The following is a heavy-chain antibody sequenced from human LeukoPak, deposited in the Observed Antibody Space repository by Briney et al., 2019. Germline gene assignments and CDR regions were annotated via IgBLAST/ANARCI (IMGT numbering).Heavy chain of an antibody. CDR2: INAYNGNT. CDR3: ARDFRDSSGYYYASRD. CDR1: GYTFTGYY. J-gene: IGHJ4*02. V-gene: IGHV1-18*04. D-gene: IGHD3-22*01. Sequence: ASVRVSCKASGYTFTGYYMHWVRQAPGQGLEWMGWINAYNGNTDYSQKVQGRVTMTTDTSTSTAYMELRSLSSDDTAVYYCARDFRDSSGYYYASRDWGQGTLVTVSS.